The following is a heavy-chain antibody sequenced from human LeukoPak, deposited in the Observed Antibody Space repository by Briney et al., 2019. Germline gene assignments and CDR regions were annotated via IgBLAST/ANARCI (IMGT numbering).Heavy chain of an antibody. CDR3: ARGGSSGWTSEKGMDV. V-gene: IGHV3-9*01. CDR1: GFIFDDHA. D-gene: IGHD6-19*01. Sequence: PGGSLRLSCEGSGFIFDDHAFHWVRQAPGKGLEWVSGISWNSGGIVYAGSVKGRFTISRDNAKKSLFLQMNSLRLEDTALYYCARGGSSGWTSEKGMDVWGQGTTVIVSS. CDR2: ISWNSGGI. J-gene: IGHJ6*02.